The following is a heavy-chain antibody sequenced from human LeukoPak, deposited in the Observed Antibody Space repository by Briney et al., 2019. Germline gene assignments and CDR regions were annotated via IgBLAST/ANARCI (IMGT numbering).Heavy chain of an antibody. D-gene: IGHD3-22*01. CDR2: INPSGGST. J-gene: IGHJ4*02. CDR1: GYTFTSCY. V-gene: IGHV1-46*01. CDR3: ARDLHPANRKTYYYDSSASTVDY. Sequence: ASVKVSCKASGYTFTSCYMHWVRQAPGQGLEWMGIINPSGGSTSYAQKFQGRVTMTRDTSTSTVYMELSSLRSEDTAVYYCARDLHPANRKTYYYDSSASTVDYWGQGTLVTVSS.